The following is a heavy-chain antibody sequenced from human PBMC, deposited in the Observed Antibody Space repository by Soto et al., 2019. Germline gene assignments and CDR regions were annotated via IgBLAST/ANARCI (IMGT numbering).Heavy chain of an antibody. J-gene: IGHJ6*02. D-gene: IGHD3-10*01. Sequence: SVKVSCKASGGTFSRYAFSWVRQAPGQGLEWMGGIVPIYGTRGFAQKFQGRLTITADEPTRTAYMELSSLRSEDTAVYYCARDLDYYGSGSHYYYGKGVWGQGTTFTVSS. CDR1: GGTFSRYA. V-gene: IGHV1-69*13. CDR2: IVPIYGTR. CDR3: ARDLDYYGSGSHYYYGKGV.